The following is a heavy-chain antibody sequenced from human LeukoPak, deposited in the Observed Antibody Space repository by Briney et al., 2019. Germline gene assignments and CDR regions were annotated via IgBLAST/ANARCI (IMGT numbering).Heavy chain of an antibody. Sequence: SETLSSTSTVSGDSISSFHWSWIRQPAGKGLEWIGRIYTSGSTYYNPSLKSRVTISVDTSKNQFSLKLSCVTAADTAVYYCSRHASNYYYDSSGYHDYWGQGTLVTVSS. CDR1: GDSISSFH. CDR3: SRHASNYYYDSSGYHDY. CDR2: IYTSGST. V-gene: IGHV4-4*07. D-gene: IGHD3-22*01. J-gene: IGHJ4*02.